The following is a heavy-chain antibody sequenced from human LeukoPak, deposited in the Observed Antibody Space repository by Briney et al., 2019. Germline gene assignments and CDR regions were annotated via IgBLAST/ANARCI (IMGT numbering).Heavy chain of an antibody. Sequence: GGSLRLSCAASGVTFNSKWMSWVRQAPGKGLFWLANINQDGSEKYNDDSVKGGFTFSRASAKSSLYLEITVMTAETTACYYVAHSPSGYWGQGTLVAVSS. CDR2: INQDGSEK. CDR3: AHSPSGY. V-gene: IGHV3-7*01. J-gene: IGHJ4*02. CDR1: GVTFNSKW. D-gene: IGHD6-19*01.